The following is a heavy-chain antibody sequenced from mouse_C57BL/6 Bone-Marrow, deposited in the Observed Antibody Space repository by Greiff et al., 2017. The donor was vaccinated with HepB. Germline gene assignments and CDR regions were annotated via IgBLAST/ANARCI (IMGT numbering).Heavy chain of an antibody. CDR1: GYTFTSYW. CDR2: IDPSDSYT. Sequence: VQLQQSGAELVRPGTSVKLSCKASGYTFTSYWMHWVKQRPGQGLEWIGVIDPSDSYTNYNQKFKGKATLTVDTSSSTAYMQLSSLTSEDSAVYYCARFSPYAMDYWGQGTSVTVSS. CDR3: ARFSPYAMDY. J-gene: IGHJ4*01. V-gene: IGHV1-59*01.